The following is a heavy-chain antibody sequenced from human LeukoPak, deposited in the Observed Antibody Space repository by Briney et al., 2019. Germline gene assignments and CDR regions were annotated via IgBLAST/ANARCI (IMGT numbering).Heavy chain of an antibody. Sequence: SETLSLTCTVSGGSLSTYYWSWIRQPPGKGLEWIAYIYYSESTNYNPSLKTRVTISVDTSKDQFSLKLSSVTAADTAVYYCARDGGYGAFDIWGQGTMVTVSS. D-gene: IGHD1-26*01. V-gene: IGHV4-59*01. CDR2: IYYSEST. CDR3: ARDGGYGAFDI. J-gene: IGHJ3*02. CDR1: GGSLSTYY.